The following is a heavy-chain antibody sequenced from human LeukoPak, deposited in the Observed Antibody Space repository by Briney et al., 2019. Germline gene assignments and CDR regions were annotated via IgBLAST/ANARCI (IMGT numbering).Heavy chain of an antibody. CDR1: GFTFDDYG. D-gene: IGHD4-17*01. CDR2: INWNGGST. CDR3: ARDISYDYGDYARIGPFDY. J-gene: IGHJ4*02. V-gene: IGHV3-20*04. Sequence: PGGSLRLSCAASGFTFDDYGMSWVRQAPGKGLEWVSGINWNGGSTGYADSVKGRFTISRDNAKNSLYLQMNSLRAEATALYYCARDISYDYGDYARIGPFDYWGQGTLVTVSS.